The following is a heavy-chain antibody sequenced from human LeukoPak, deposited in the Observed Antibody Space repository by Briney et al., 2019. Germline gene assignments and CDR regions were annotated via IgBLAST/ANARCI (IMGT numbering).Heavy chain of an antibody. J-gene: IGHJ6*03. V-gene: IGHV1-8*01. Sequence: GASVKVSCKASGYTFTSYDINWARQATGQGLEWMGWMNPNSGNTGYAQKFQGRVTMTRNTSISTAYMELSSLRSEDTAVYYCARRTWYYDFWSGYYAYYYYYMDVWGKGTTVTVSS. CDR2: MNPNSGNT. CDR1: GYTFTSYD. D-gene: IGHD3-3*01. CDR3: ARRTWYYDFWSGYYAYYYYYMDV.